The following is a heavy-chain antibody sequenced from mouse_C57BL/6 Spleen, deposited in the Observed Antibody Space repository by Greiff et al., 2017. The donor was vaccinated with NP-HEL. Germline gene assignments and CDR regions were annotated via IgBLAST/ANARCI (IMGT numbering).Heavy chain of an antibody. CDR3: ERGYDYDGYFDV. CDR2: IYPGDGDT. J-gene: IGHJ1*03. V-gene: IGHV1-82*01. Sequence: QVQLQQSGPELVKPGASVKISCKASGYAFSSSWMNWVKQRPGKGLEWIGRIYPGDGDTNYNGKFKGKATLTADKSSSTAYMQLSSLTSEDSAVYFCERGYDYDGYFDVWGTGTTVTVSS. D-gene: IGHD2-4*01. CDR1: GYAFSSSW.